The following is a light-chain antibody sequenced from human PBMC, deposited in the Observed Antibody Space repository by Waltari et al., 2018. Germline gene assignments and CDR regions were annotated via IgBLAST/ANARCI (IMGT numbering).Light chain of an antibody. CDR3: QQCYSTPWT. CDR1: QSVLYSSNNKNY. Sequence: DIVMTQSPDSLAVSLGARAPINCKSSQSVLYSSNNKNYLAWYQQKPGQPPKLLIYWASTRESGVPDRFSGSGSGTDFTLTISSLQAEDVAVYYCQQCYSTPWTFGQGTKVEIK. CDR2: WAS. J-gene: IGKJ1*01. V-gene: IGKV4-1*01.